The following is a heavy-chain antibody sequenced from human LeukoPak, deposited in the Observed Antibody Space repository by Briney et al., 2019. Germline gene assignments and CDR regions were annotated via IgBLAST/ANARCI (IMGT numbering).Heavy chain of an antibody. Sequence: GESLQISCKGSGYSFTSYWIGWVRQMPGKGLEWMGIIYPGDSDTRYSPSFQGQVTISADKSISTAYLQWSSLKASDTAMYYCARRDCSSTSCYVDWFDPWGQGTLVTVSS. CDR2: IYPGDSDT. CDR3: ARRDCSSTSCYVDWFDP. D-gene: IGHD2-2*01. CDR1: GYSFTSYW. J-gene: IGHJ5*02. V-gene: IGHV5-51*01.